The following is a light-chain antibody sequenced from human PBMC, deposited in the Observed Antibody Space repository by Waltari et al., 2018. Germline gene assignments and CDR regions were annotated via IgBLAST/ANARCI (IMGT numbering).Light chain of an antibody. CDR2: DDS. CDR1: NLGTKS. Sequence: SYVLTQAPSGSVAPGQTASITCGGHNLGTKSVHWYQQKPGQAPVMVVYDDSDRPSGIPERFSGSNSGNTATLTISRVEAGDEADYYCHVWDVNSDHYIFGSGTTVTVL. V-gene: IGLV3-21*02. J-gene: IGLJ1*01. CDR3: HVWDVNSDHYI.